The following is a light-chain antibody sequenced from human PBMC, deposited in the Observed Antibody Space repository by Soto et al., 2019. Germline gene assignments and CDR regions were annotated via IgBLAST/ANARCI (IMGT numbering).Light chain of an antibody. CDR1: SSDVGSYNL. J-gene: IGLJ3*02. CDR2: EGS. V-gene: IGLV2-23*01. CDR3: CSFAGSSPWV. Sequence: QSALTQPASVSGSPGQSITISCTGTSSDVGSYNLVSWYQQHPGKAPKLMIYEGSKRPSGVSNRFSGSKSGNTASLTISGFQGANEADYCFCSFAGSSPWVVGAGTKVTVL.